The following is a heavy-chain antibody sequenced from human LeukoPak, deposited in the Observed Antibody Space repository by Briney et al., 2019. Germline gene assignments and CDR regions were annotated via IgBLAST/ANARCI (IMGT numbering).Heavy chain of an antibody. CDR3: AGGGTAMDNWFDP. CDR1: GGSISSYY. V-gene: IGHV4-59*01. Sequence: SETLSLTCTVSGGSISSYYWSWIRQPPGKGLEWIGYIYYSGSTNYNPSLKSRVTISVDTSKNQFSLKLSSVTAADTAVYYCAGGGTAMDNWFDPWGQGTLVTVSS. CDR2: IYYSGST. J-gene: IGHJ5*02. D-gene: IGHD5-18*01.